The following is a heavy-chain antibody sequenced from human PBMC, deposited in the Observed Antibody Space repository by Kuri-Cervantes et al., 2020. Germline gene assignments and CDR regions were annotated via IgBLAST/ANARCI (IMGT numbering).Heavy chain of an antibody. Sequence: GGSLRLSCAASGFTFSSYAMHWVRQAPGKGLEWVAVISYDGSNKYYADSVKGRFTISRDNSKNTLYVQMNSLRAEDTAVYYCARRYGGTVGFDYWGQGTLVTVSS. CDR2: ISYDGSNK. V-gene: IGHV3-30-3*01. D-gene: IGHD5-12*01. CDR1: GFTFSSYA. CDR3: ARRYGGTVGFDY. J-gene: IGHJ4*02.